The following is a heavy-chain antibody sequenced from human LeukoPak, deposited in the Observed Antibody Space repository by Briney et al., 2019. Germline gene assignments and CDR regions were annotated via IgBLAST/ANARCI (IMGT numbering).Heavy chain of an antibody. CDR2: IDWDDDK. CDR3: ARIDSSGWYWGD. J-gene: IGHJ4*02. Sequence: SGPTLVNPTQTLTLTCTFSGSSLSTSGMCVSWIRQPPGKALEWLALIDWDDDKYYSTSLKTRLTISKDTSKNRVVLTMTNMDPVDTATYYCARIDSSGWYWGDWGQGTLVSVPS. CDR1: GSSLSTSGMC. D-gene: IGHD6-19*01. V-gene: IGHV2-70*01.